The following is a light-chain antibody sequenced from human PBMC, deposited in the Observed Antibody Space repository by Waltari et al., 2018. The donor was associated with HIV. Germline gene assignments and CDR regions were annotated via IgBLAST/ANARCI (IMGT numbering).Light chain of an antibody. CDR3: CSYADDYTWV. Sequence: QPALTQPRPASGSPGPSVTISCTATSSDAGDYNYASWYQQHPGNAPKLMIFDVNKRPSGGPDRFSGPKSGNTASLTISGLQAEDEADYYCCSYADDYTWVFGGGTKLTVL. CDR1: SSDAGDYNY. CDR2: DVN. J-gene: IGLJ3*02. V-gene: IGLV2-11*01.